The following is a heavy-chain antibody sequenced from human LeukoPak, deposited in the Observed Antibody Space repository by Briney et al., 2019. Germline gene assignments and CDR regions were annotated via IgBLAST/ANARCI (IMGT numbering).Heavy chain of an antibody. Sequence: SETLSLTCTVSSGSITSYYWSWIRQPPGKGLEWIGYIYYSGSTNYNPSLKSRVIISVDTSKNQFSLKLSSVTAADTAVYFCARDLDFYLDYWGQGTLVTVSS. D-gene: IGHD2/OR15-2a*01. V-gene: IGHV4-59*01. CDR1: SGSITSYY. CDR2: IYYSGST. CDR3: ARDLDFYLDY. J-gene: IGHJ4*02.